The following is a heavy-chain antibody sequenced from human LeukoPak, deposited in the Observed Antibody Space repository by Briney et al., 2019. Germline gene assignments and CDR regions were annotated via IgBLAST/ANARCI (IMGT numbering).Heavy chain of an antibody. Sequence: GGSLRLSCIGSGLTFSGFELNWVRQAPGEGLEWVAYIRHDGSLKTYADSMRGRFTISRDDAKNSLYLQMDSLRVEDTAAYYCARRFRDWGRGILVTVSS. J-gene: IGHJ4*02. V-gene: IGHV3-48*03. CDR1: GLTFSGFE. CDR2: IRHDGSLK. CDR3: ARRFRD.